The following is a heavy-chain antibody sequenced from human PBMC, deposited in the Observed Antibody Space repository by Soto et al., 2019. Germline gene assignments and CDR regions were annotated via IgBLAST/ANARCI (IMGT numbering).Heavy chain of an antibody. CDR2: ISYSGST. D-gene: IGHD2-15*01. J-gene: IGHJ4*02. V-gene: IGHV4-30-4*01. CDR1: GGSISSGNYY. Sequence: QVQLQESGPRLVKPSQTLSLTCTVSGGSISSGNYYWSWIRQPPGKGLEWIGFISYSGSTYYSTSLKSRVTISVDTSKSQFSLNLSFVTAADTAVYYCATMGTPATGLYFFDYWGQGSLVTVSS. CDR3: ATMGTPATGLYFFDY.